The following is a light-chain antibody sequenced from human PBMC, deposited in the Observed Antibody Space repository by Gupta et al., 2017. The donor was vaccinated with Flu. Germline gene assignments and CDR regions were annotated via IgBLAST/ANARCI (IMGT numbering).Light chain of an antibody. V-gene: IGKV4-1*01. Sequence: SQGVTATIIVKFTKTCRASQKINNYLDWYQQKPGQPPKLLIYAASSVESGVPARFSGSGSGTDFTLTISSRQPEDLAIYYCQQQYSTPFTFGQGTKMDIK. CDR2: AAS. CDR3: QQQYSTPFT. J-gene: IGKJ2*01. CDR1: KTCRASQKINNY.